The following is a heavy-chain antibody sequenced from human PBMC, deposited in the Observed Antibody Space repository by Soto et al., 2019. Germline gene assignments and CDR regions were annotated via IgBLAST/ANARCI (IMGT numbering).Heavy chain of an antibody. Sequence: EVQLLESGGGLVQPGGSLRLSCAASGFTFSSYAMSWVRQAPGKGLEWVSAISGSGGSTYYEDSVKGRFTISRANSKNTLYLQMNSLRAEDTAVYYCAKATGYMSLYYYYGMDVWGQGTTVTVSS. CDR2: ISGSGGST. V-gene: IGHV3-23*01. CDR3: AKATGYMSLYYYYGMDV. J-gene: IGHJ6*02. CDR1: GFTFSSYA. D-gene: IGHD2-2*02.